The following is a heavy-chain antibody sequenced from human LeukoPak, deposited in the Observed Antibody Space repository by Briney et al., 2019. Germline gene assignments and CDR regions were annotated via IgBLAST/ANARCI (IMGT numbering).Heavy chain of an antibody. CDR3: ARVGDYVWGSYRYYFDY. D-gene: IGHD3-16*02. V-gene: IGHV3-11*01. Sequence: GPLRLSCAASGFTFSDYYMSWIRQAPGKELEWVSYISSSGSTIYYADSVKGRFTISRDNAKNSLYLQMNSLRAEDTAVYYCARVGDYVWGSYRYYFDYWGQGTLVTVSS. J-gene: IGHJ4*02. CDR2: ISSSGSTI. CDR1: GFTFSDYY.